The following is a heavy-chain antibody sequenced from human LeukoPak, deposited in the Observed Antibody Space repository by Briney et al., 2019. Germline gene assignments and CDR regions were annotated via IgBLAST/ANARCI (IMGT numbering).Heavy chain of an antibody. J-gene: IGHJ4*02. CDR3: ARGRRQLDN. V-gene: IGHV4-59*02. CDR2: TAFGGST. D-gene: IGHD6-19*01. Sequence: PSETLSLTCSVSGRAVRGYYWSWLRQSPGKRLEWIAYTAFGGSTDYNPSLKSRVTISMDTSKNQVSLELYSTTTADTAVYYCARGRRQLDNWGQGTQVTVSS. CDR1: GRAVRGYY.